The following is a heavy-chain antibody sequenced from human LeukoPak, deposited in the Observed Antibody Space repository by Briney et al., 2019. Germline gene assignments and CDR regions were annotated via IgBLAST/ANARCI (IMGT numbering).Heavy chain of an antibody. V-gene: IGHV3-74*01. J-gene: IGHJ2*01. D-gene: IGHD3-16*01. CDR1: GFTFTSYW. Sequence: AGVSLRLSCAASGFTFTSYWMHWVRQAPGKGLVWVSRINSDGTSTSYADSVKGRFTISRDNAKNTLYLHMSSLRAEDTAVYFCTRGLGAYHSNWYFDLWGRGTQVTVSS. CDR3: TRGLGAYHSNWYFDL. CDR2: INSDGTST.